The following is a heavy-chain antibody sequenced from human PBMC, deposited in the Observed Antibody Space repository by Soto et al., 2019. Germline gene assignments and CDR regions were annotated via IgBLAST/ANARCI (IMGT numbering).Heavy chain of an antibody. CDR1: GFTFSSYG. V-gene: IGHV3-30*18. J-gene: IGHJ4*02. D-gene: IGHD3-10*01. CDR2: LSYDGSNK. CDR3: VKGVKRGSGSSYFDY. Sequence: ESGGGVVQPGRSLKLSCAASGFTFSSYGMHWVRQAPGKGLEWVAVLSYDGSNKYYADSVKGRFTISRDNSKNTLYLQMNRLRAEDTAVYYCVKGVKRGSGSSYFDYWGQGTLVTVSS.